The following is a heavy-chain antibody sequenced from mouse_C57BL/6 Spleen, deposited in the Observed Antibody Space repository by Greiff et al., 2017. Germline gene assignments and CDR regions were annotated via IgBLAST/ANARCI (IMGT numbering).Heavy chain of an antibody. D-gene: IGHD4-1*01. V-gene: IGHV5-17*01. CDR3: AGGLGRRNAMDY. CDR1: GFTFSDSG. J-gene: IGHJ4*01. Sequence: EVKLVESGGGLVKPGGSLKLSCAASGFTFSDSGMHWVRQAPEKGLEWVAYISSGSSTIYYADTVKGRFTISRDNAKNTLFLQMTSLRSEDTAMYYCAGGLGRRNAMDYWGQGTSVTVSS. CDR2: ISSGSSTI.